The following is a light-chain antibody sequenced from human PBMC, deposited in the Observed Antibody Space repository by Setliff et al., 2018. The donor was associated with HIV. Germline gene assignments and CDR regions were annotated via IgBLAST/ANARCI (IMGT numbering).Light chain of an antibody. CDR2: EVN. CDR3: TSFTTSSTLV. J-gene: IGLJ2*01. Sequence: QSALAQPASVSGSPGQSITISCTGTSSDVGGYSHVSWYQQHPGKAPKLIISEVNKRPSGVSARFSGSRTGNTASLTISGLQAEDESDYYCTSFTTSSTLVFGGGTQLTVL. CDR1: SSDVGGYSH. V-gene: IGLV2-14*01.